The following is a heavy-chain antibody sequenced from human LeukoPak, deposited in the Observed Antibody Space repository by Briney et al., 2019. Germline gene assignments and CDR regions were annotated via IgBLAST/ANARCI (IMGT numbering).Heavy chain of an antibody. J-gene: IGHJ6*03. V-gene: IGHV1-69*06. CDR2: IIPIFGTA. Sequence: ASVKVSCKASGGTFSSYAISWVRQAPGQGLEWMRRIIPIFGTANYAQKFQGRVTITADKSTSTAYMELSSLRSEDTAVYYCARPGLTRTFEDYMDVWGKGTTVTVSS. CDR1: GGTFSSYA. D-gene: IGHD4/OR15-4a*01. CDR3: ARPGLTRTFEDYMDV.